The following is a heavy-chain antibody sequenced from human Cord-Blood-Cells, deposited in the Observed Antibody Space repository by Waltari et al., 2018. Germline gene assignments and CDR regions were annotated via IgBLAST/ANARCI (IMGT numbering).Heavy chain of an antibody. D-gene: IGHD7-27*01. Sequence: QVQLVQSGAEVKKPGASVTVSCKASGYTFNSHDHNWVRQATGPGREWRGWMNPNSGNTGYAQKFQGRVTITRNTSISTAYMELSSLRSEDTAVYYCRFSRVGNAFDIWGQGTMVTVSS. CDR2: MNPNSGNT. CDR3: RFSRVGNAFDI. V-gene: IGHV1-8*03. J-gene: IGHJ3*02. CDR1: GYTFNSHD.